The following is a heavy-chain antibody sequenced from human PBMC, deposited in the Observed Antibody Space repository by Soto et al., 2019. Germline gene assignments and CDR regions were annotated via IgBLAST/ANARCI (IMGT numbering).Heavy chain of an antibody. CDR2: MNPNSGNT. J-gene: IGHJ4*02. D-gene: IGHD6-19*01. V-gene: IGHV1-8*01. CDR1: GSTFTSYD. Sequence: ASVKVYCQASGSTFTSYDIDWVRQATGQGLEWMGWMNPNSGNTGYAQKFQGRVTMTRNTSTSTAYMELSSLRSEDTAVYYCAAVGGDSSGWYYFDYWGQGTLVTVSS. CDR3: AAVGGDSSGWYYFDY.